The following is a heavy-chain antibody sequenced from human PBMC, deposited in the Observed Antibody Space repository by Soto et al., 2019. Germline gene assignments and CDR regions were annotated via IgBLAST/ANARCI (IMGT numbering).Heavy chain of an antibody. J-gene: IGHJ4*02. Sequence: SETLSLTCTVSGGSISSYYWSWIRQPPGKGLEWIGYIYYSGSTNYNPSLKSRVTISVDTSKNQFSLKLSSVTAADTAVYYCGRALNYYGPTHFDYWGQGTLVTVSS. D-gene: IGHD3-10*01. CDR3: GRALNYYGPTHFDY. CDR1: GGSISSYY. V-gene: IGHV4-59*01. CDR2: IYYSGST.